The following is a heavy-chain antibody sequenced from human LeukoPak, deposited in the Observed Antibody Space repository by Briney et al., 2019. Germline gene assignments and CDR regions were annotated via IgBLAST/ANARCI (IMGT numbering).Heavy chain of an antibody. J-gene: IGHJ5*02. CDR3: ARGGFIAAARKMRNWFDP. D-gene: IGHD6-13*01. CDR1: GYTFTGYY. V-gene: IGHV1-46*01. Sequence: GASVKVSCKASGYTFTGYYMHWVRQAPGQGLEWVGIINPSGGSTSYAQKFQGRVTMTRDTSTSTVYMELSSLRSEDTAVYYCARGGFIAAARKMRNWFDPWGQGTLVTVSS. CDR2: INPSGGST.